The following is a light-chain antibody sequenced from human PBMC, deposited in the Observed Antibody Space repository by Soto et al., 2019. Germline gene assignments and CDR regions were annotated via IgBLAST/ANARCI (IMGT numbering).Light chain of an antibody. CDR3: SSSKRTRSYV. V-gene: IGLV2-14*03. J-gene: IGLJ1*01. CDR2: EVS. Sequence: QSVLTQPDSVSRSPGQTITVSCTGTSIDVGGYNSVSWYQQHPGKPPKLISYEVSNRPSWVSDRFSGSKSGNTASLPISAPHAEVEAAYYCSSSKRTRSYVFASGTQVTVL. CDR1: SIDVGGYNS.